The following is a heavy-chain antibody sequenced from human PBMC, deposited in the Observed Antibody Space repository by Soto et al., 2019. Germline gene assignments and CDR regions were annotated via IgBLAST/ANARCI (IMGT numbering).Heavy chain of an antibody. D-gene: IGHD6-19*01. Sequence: GGSLRLSCAASGFTFSSYWMHWVRQAPGKGLVWVSRINTDGSSTSYADSVKGRFTISRDNAKNTLYLQMNSLGVEDTGIYYCARLLAVAGTNYWGQGTLVTVSS. V-gene: IGHV3-74*01. J-gene: IGHJ4*02. CDR1: GFTFSSYW. CDR2: INTDGSST. CDR3: ARLLAVAGTNY.